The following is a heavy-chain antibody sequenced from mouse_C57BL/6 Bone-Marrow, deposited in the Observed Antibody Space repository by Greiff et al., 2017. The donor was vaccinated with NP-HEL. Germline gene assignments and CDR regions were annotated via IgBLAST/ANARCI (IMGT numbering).Heavy chain of an antibody. J-gene: IGHJ2*01. CDR3: ALIQYYFDY. Sequence: QVQLQQSGAELVRPGTSVKVSCKASGYAFTNYLIEWVKQRPGQGLEWIGVINPGSGGTNYNEKFKGKATLTADKSSSTAYMQLSSLTSEDSAVYFCALIQYYFDYWGQGTTLTVSS. CDR1: GYAFTNYL. CDR2: INPGSGGT. V-gene: IGHV1-54*01.